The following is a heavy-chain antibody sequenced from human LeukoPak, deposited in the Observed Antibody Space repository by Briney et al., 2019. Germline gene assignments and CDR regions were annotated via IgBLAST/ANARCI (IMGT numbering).Heavy chain of an antibody. CDR3: ARDEIDLDTIFGVVINPLDY. CDR1: GDSVSSNSVA. V-gene: IGHV6-1*01. D-gene: IGHD3-3*01. Sequence: SQTLSLTCAIFGDSVSSNSVAWNWIRQSPSRGLEWLGRTYYRSKWYNDCAVSVKSRITINPDTSKNQFSLQLNSVTPEDTAVYYCARDEIDLDTIFGVVINPLDYWGQGTLVTVSS. J-gene: IGHJ4*02. CDR2: TYYRSKWYN.